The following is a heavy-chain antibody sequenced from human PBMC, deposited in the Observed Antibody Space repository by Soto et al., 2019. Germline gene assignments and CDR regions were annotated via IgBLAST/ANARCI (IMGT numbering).Heavy chain of an antibody. Sequence: SLRLSCAASGFTFSNAWMSWVRQAPGKGLEWVGRIKSKTDGGTTDYAAPVKGRFTISRDDSKNTLYLQMNSLKTEDTAVYYCTKDYQAVAGDFDIWGQGTMVTVS. D-gene: IGHD6-19*01. J-gene: IGHJ3*02. CDR3: TKDYQAVAGDFDI. CDR1: GFTFSNAW. CDR2: IKSKTDGGTT. V-gene: IGHV3-15*01.